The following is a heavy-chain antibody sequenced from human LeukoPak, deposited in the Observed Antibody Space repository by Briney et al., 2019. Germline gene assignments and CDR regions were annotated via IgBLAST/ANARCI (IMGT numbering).Heavy chain of an antibody. J-gene: IGHJ3*02. V-gene: IGHV1-2*02. CDR3: ARVFDILTGYCAFDI. Sequence: VASVKVSCKASGYTFTGYYMHWVRQVPGQGLEWMGWINPNSGGTNYAQKFRGRVTMTRDTSISTAYMELSRLRSDDTAVYYCARVFDILTGYCAFDIWGQGTMVTVSS. CDR1: GYTFTGYY. CDR2: INPNSGGT. D-gene: IGHD3-9*01.